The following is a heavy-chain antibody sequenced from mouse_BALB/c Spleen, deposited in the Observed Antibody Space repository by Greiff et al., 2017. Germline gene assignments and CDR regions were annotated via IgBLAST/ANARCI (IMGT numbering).Heavy chain of an antibody. Sequence: VQLQQPGAELVRPGASVKLSCKASGYTFTSYWINWVKQRPGQGLEWIGNIYPSDSYTNYNQKFKDKATLTVDKSSSTAYMQLSSPTSEDSAVYYCTRRGRYDGYFDYWGQGTTLTVSS. CDR3: TRRGRYDGYFDY. J-gene: IGHJ2*01. CDR1: GYTFTSYW. V-gene: IGHV1-69*02. CDR2: IYPSDSYT. D-gene: IGHD2-14*01.